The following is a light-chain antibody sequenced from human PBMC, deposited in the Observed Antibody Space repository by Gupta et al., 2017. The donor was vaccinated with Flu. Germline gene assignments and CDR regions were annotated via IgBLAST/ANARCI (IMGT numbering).Light chain of an antibody. CDR2: SFN. V-gene: IGLV1-44*01. Sequence: SMSNIGSNSVSWYQQVPGTAPKLLIYSFNERPSGVPDRFSGSKSGTSASLAISGLQSEDEADYYCAVWDDSLNGRVFGGGTKVTVL. J-gene: IGLJ3*02. CDR1: MSNIGSNS. CDR3: AVWDDSLNGRV.